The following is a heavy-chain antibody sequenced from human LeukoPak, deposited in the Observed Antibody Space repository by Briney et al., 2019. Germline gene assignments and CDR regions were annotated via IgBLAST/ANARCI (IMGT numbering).Heavy chain of an antibody. V-gene: IGHV3-33*01. D-gene: IGHD2-21*02. CDR3: ARDSFSRYCGGDCYWGSLDY. CDR2: IWYDGSNK. Sequence: GGSLRLSCAASGFTFSSYGMHWVRQAPGKGLEWVAVIWYDGSNKYYADSVKGRFTISRDNSKNTLYLQMNSLRAEDTAVYYCARDSFSRYCGGDCYWGSLDYWGQGTLVTVSS. J-gene: IGHJ4*02. CDR1: GFTFSSYG.